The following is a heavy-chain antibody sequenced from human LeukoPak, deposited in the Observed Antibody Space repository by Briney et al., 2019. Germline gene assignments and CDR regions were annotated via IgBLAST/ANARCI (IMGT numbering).Heavy chain of an antibody. CDR1: GVSISGTTHN. CDR2: IYYSEST. D-gene: IGHD6-13*01. J-gene: IGHJ2*01. Sequence: PSETLSLTCSVSGVSISGTTHNWGWIRQPPGRGLEWIATIYYSESTKKSPSLKSRVTIPLDTSRNQFSLKLSSVTAADTAVYYCARQGSSSWYGWYFDLWGRGSLVTVSS. V-gene: IGHV4-39*01. CDR3: ARQGSSSWYGWYFDL.